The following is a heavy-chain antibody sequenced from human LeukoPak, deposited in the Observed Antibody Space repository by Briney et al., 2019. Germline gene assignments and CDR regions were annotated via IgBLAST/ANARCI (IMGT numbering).Heavy chain of an antibody. CDR1: GFTFSSYG. CDR3: ARSRGNRQAFDF. D-gene: IGHD1-14*01. CDR2: IRYDGSNK. J-gene: IGHJ3*01. V-gene: IGHV3-30*02. Sequence: GGSLRLSYAASGFTFSSYGMHWVRQAPGKGLEWVAFIRYDGSNKYYADSVKGRFTISRDNSKNTLYLQMNSLRAEDTAMYYCARSRGNRQAFDFWGQGTLVTVSS.